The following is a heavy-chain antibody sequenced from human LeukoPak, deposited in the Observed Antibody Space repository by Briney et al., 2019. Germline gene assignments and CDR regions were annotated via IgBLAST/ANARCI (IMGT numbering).Heavy chain of an antibody. V-gene: IGHV1-46*01. CDR2: INTSGGST. CDR1: GYTFANNY. Sequence: ASVKVSCNASGYTFANNYIRWVRQAPGQGLEWMGMINTSGGSTIYAQKFQGRVTVTRDTATSTVYLELGSLRSEDTAVYYCARSRGTYFDYWGQGTLVTVSS. J-gene: IGHJ4*02. D-gene: IGHD1-26*01. CDR3: ARSRGTYFDY.